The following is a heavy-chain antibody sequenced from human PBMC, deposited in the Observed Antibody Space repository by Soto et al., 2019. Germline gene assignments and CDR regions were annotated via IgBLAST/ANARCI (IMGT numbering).Heavy chain of an antibody. D-gene: IGHD2-8*01. CDR1: GFTFSSYS. J-gene: IGHJ4*02. CDR3: ARDPGYCTNGVCYIEGAIDDY. CDR2: ISSSSSYI. V-gene: IGHV3-21*01. Sequence: EVQLVESGGGLVKPGGSLRLSCAASGFTFSSYSMNWVRQAPGKGLEWVSSISSSSSYIYYADSVKGRFTISRDNAKNSLYLQMNSLRAEHTAVYYCARDPGYCTNGVCYIEGAIDDYWGQGTLVTVSS.